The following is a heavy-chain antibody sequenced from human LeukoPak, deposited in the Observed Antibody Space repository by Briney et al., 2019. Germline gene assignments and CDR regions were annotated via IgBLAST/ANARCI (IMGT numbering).Heavy chain of an antibody. V-gene: IGHV4-34*01. D-gene: IGHD3-22*01. Sequence: SETLSLTCAVYGGSFSGYYWSWIRQPPGKGLEWIGEINHSGSTNYNPSLKSRVTISVDTSKNQFSLKLSSVTAADTAVYYCARGPYYYDSSGYYRRPTNFDYWGQGTLVTVSS. CDR1: GGSFSGYY. CDR2: INHSGST. J-gene: IGHJ4*02. CDR3: ARGPYYYDSSGYYRRPTNFDY.